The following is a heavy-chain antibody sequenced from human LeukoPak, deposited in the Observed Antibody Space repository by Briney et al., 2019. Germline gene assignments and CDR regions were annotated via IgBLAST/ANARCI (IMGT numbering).Heavy chain of an antibody. J-gene: IGHJ5*02. CDR3: ARVGLWFGELLSTSVEGNWFDP. CDR2: INPNSGGT. Sequence: GASVKVSCKASGYTFTGYYMHWVRQAPGQGLEWMGWINPNSGGTNYAQKFQGRVTMTRDTSISTAYMELSRLRSDDTAVYYCARVGLWFGELLSTSVEGNWFDPWGQGTLVTVSS. V-gene: IGHV1-2*02. D-gene: IGHD3-10*01. CDR1: GYTFTGYY.